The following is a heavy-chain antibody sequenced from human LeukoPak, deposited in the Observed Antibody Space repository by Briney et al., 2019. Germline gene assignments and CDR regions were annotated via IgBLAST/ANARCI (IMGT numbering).Heavy chain of an antibody. V-gene: IGHV4-4*07. Sequence: SETLSLTCTVSGGSISSYYCSWIRQPAGKGLEWIGRIYTSGSTNYNPSLKSRVTMSVDTSKNQFSLKLSSVTAADTAVYYCARGVATRIGGAFDIWGQGTMVTVSS. D-gene: IGHD2-15*01. CDR1: GGSISSYY. J-gene: IGHJ3*02. CDR3: ARGVATRIGGAFDI. CDR2: IYTSGST.